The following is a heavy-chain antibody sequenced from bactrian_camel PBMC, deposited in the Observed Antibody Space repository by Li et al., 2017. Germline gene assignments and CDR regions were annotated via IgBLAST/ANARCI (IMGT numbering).Heavy chain of an antibody. Sequence: VQLVESGGGSVQPGGSLRLSCVVSGFTFSDNGMSWVRQAPGKEFERVSHISKDGRLISYADSVKGRFTISRDNAKSTLYLHLTNLKTEDTGMYYCSKGLYRSGVDGDSPGTQVTVS. D-gene: IGHD1*01. CDR1: GFTFSDNG. V-gene: IGHV3S40*01. J-gene: IGHJ4*01. CDR2: ISKDGRLI.